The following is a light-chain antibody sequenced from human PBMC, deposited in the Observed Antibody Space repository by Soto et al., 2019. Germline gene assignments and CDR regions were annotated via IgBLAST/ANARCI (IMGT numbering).Light chain of an antibody. Sequence: EIVLTQSPGTLSLSPGERATLSCRASQSVTSSDLAWYQHKPGKAPRLIIYAASRRATGIPDRFTGSGSGAEFPLTISRLGPDDYAVYSCHQYGSSPPTYGGGNKVEIK. J-gene: IGKJ4*01. CDR1: QSVTSSD. CDR3: HQYGSSPPT. CDR2: AAS. V-gene: IGKV3-20*01.